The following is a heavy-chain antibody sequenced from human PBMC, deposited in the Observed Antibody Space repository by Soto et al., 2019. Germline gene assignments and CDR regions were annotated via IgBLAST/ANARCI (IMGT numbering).Heavy chain of an antibody. CDR2: ISGSGGST. Sequence: GGSLRLSCAASGFTFSSYAMSWVRQAPGKGLEWVSAISGSGGSTYYADSVKGRFTISRDNSKNTLYLQMNSLRAEDTAVYYCAKHPRRFGELLDLDYWGQGTLVTLSS. V-gene: IGHV3-23*01. CDR1: GFTFSSYA. J-gene: IGHJ4*02. CDR3: AKHPRRFGELLDLDY. D-gene: IGHD3-10*01.